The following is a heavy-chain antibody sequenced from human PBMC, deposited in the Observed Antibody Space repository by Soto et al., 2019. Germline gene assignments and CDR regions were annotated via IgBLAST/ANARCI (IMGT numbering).Heavy chain of an antibody. Sequence: SETLSRTCSVFGGAISSGGYSWSWIRQPPGEGLEWIGYIYHSGSTYYNPSLKSRVTISVDRSKNQFSLKLSSVTAADTAVYYCARASPNYYGSGSFDWFDPWGQGTLVTVSS. J-gene: IGHJ5*02. CDR1: GGAISSGGYS. D-gene: IGHD3-10*01. V-gene: IGHV4-30-2*01. CDR2: IYHSGST. CDR3: ARASPNYYGSGSFDWFDP.